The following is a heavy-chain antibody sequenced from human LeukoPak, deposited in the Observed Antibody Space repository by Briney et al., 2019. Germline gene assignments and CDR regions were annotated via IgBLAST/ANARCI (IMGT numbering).Heavy chain of an antibody. Sequence: GGSLRLSCAASGFTFSSYAMHWVRQAPGKGLEWVAVISYDGSNKYYADSVKGRFTISRDNSKNTLYLQMNSLRAEDTAVYYCARNFWSGYLGGRNYYMDVWGKGTTVTVSS. D-gene: IGHD3-3*01. J-gene: IGHJ6*03. CDR1: GFTFSSYA. V-gene: IGHV3-30*04. CDR2: ISYDGSNK. CDR3: ARNFWSGYLGGRNYYMDV.